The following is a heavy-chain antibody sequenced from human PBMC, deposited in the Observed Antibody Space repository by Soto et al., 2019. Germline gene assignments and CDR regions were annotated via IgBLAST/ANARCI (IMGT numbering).Heavy chain of an antibody. CDR1: GFTFSDYY. J-gene: IGHJ4*02. Sequence: QVQLVESGGGLVKPGGSLRLSCAASGFTFSDYYMSWIRQAPGKGLEWVSYISSSGSTIYYADSVKGRFTISRDNAKNSLYLQMNSLRAEEKAVYYCERDLRIAAPFDFDYWGQGTLVTVSS. CDR3: ERDLRIAAPFDFDY. CDR2: ISSSGSTI. D-gene: IGHD6-13*01. V-gene: IGHV3-11*01.